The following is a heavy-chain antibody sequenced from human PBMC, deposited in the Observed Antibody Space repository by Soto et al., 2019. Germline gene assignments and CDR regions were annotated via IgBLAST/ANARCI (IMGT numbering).Heavy chain of an antibody. V-gene: IGHV3-23*01. D-gene: IGHD2-15*01. CDR3: AKGGNTNNNYYYYMDV. Sequence: EVQLLESGGGLVQPGGSLRLSCAASGFIFSDYALTWVRQAPGKGLERVSTISGSGGNTYSADSVKGRITVSRDNSKNTLYLQMSSLSAEDTAVYYCAKGGNTNNNYYYYMDVWGKGTAVTVSS. CDR1: GFIFSDYA. J-gene: IGHJ6*03. CDR2: ISGSGGNT.